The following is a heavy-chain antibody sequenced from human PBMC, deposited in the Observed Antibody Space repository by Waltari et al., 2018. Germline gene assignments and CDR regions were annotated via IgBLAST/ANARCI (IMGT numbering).Heavy chain of an antibody. J-gene: IGHJ4*02. Sequence: EVQVVECGGGLVQPGRSLTLSCVVSGFTFGKETMHWVRQAPGKGLEWVSGINGSGDRKDYADSVKGRFTVSRDNVKNSLYLEMNSLREEDTAFYYCIKDGQPGGLYYWGQGTLVTVSS. D-gene: IGHD3-10*01. CDR2: INGSGDRK. CDR3: IKDGQPGGLYY. CDR1: GFTFGKET. V-gene: IGHV3-9*01.